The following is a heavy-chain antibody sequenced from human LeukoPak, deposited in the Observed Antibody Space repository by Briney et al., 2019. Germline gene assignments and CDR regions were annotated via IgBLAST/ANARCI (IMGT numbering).Heavy chain of an antibody. CDR2: IRQDGSER. V-gene: IGHV3-7*01. D-gene: IGHD5-12*01. CDR1: GFIFSNYW. Sequence: PGGSLRLTCAASGFIFSNYWMTWVRQAPGKGLEWVAHIRQDGSERHYVDSVKDRFTISRDNAKNSLDLQMDSLRAEDRAVYYCARDWGSTGYDLYDSWGQGTLVTVSS. CDR3: ARDWGSTGYDLYDS. J-gene: IGHJ4*02.